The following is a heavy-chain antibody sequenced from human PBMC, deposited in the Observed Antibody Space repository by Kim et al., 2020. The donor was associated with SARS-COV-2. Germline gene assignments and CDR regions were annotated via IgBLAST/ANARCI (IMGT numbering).Heavy chain of an antibody. J-gene: IGHJ6*02. CDR2: ISGSGGST. CDR3: AKSLSQLYYYYGMDV. D-gene: IGHD1-1*01. Sequence: GGSLRLSCAASGFTFSSYAMSWVRQAPGKGLEWVSAISGSGGSTYYADSVKGRFTISRDNSKNTLYLQMNSLRAEDTAVYYCAKSLSQLYYYYGMDVWGQGTTVTVSS. CDR1: GFTFSSYA. V-gene: IGHV3-23*01.